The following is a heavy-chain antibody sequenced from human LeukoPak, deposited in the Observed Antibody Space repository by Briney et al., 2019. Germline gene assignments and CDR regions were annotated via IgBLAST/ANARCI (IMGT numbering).Heavy chain of an antibody. CDR3: ARGPGSGWFDP. J-gene: IGHJ5*02. Sequence: SETLSLTCSVSGGSISSSSYYWGWIRQPPGKGLEWIGTIYYSGNTYYNPSLKSRVSISVDTSKNQFSLKLSSVTAADTAVYYCARGPGSGWFDPWGQGTLVTVSS. D-gene: IGHD6-19*01. V-gene: IGHV4-39*01. CDR2: IYYSGNT. CDR1: GGSISSSSYY.